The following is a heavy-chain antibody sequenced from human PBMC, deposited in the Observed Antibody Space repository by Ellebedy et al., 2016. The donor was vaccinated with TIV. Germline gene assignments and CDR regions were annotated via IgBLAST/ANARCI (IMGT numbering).Heavy chain of an antibody. CDR2: ISSSSSYI. J-gene: IGHJ4*02. D-gene: IGHD4-23*01. CDR1: GFNFSDYS. CDR3: ARGAGGSVDY. V-gene: IGHV3-21*04. Sequence: GGSLRLXXAASGFNFSDYSMNWVRQAPGKGLEWVSSISSSSSYIYYADSVKGRFTISRDNSKNTLYLQMNSLRAEDTAVYYCARGAGGSVDYWGQGTLVTVSS.